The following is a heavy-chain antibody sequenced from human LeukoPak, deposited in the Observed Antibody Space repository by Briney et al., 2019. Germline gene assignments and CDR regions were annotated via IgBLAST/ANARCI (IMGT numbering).Heavy chain of an antibody. CDR2: IIPIFGTA. CDR1: GGTFSSYA. J-gene: IGHJ3*02. D-gene: IGHD3-9*01. V-gene: IGHV1-69*13. CDR3: ARVRYFDWLGAFDI. Sequence: SVKVSCKASGGTFSSYAISWVRQAPGQGLEWMGGIIPIFGTANYAQKFQGRVTITADESTSTAYMELSSLRSEDTAVYYCARVRYFDWLGAFDIWGQGTMVTVSS.